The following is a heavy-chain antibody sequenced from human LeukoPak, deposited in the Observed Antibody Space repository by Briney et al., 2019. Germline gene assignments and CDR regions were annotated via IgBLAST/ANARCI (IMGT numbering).Heavy chain of an antibody. V-gene: IGHV2-70*04. J-gene: IGHJ4*02. CDR3: ARMIIVAGYFDY. CDR2: IDWDDDK. Sequence: SGPALVKLTQTLTLTCTFSGFSLSTSGMRVSWIRQPPGKALEWLARIDWDDDKFYSTSLKTRLTISKDTSKNQVVLTMTNMDPVDTATYYCARMIIVAGYFDYWGQGTLVTVSS. D-gene: IGHD5-12*01. CDR1: GFSLSTSGMR.